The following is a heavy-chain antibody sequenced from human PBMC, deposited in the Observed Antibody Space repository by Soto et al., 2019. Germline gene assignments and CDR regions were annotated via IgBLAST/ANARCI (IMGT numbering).Heavy chain of an antibody. D-gene: IGHD4-4*01. Sequence: EVRLVESGGGLVQPGESLRLSCEASGFTVGTNYISWVRQSPGKGLEWVSVIYAAGHTYYPDSVKGRFTISRDKSLNTLSLQMSSLRVDDTAFYYCARAIVTPGTYYIDVWGKGTTVTVSS. V-gene: IGHV3-66*01. CDR1: GFTVGTNY. CDR3: ARAIVTPGTYYIDV. J-gene: IGHJ6*03. CDR2: IYAAGHT.